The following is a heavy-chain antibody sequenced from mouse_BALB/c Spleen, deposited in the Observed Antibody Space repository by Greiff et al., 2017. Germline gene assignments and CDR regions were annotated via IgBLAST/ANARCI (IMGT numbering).Heavy chain of an antibody. D-gene: IGHD2-4*01. V-gene: IGHV5-6-5*01. CDR1: GFTFSSYA. Sequence: EVMLVESGGGLVKPGGSLKLSCAASGFTFSSYAMSWVRQTPEKRLEWVASISSGGSTYYPDSVKGRFTISRDNARNILYLQMSSLRSEDTAMYYCARGRGRLPYAMDYWGQGTSVTVSS. J-gene: IGHJ4*01. CDR2: ISSGGST. CDR3: ARGRGRLPYAMDY.